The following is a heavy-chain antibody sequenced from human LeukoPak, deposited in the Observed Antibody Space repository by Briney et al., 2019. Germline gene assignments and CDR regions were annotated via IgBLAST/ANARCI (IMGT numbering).Heavy chain of an antibody. CDR2: IYYSGST. D-gene: IGHD3-22*01. Sequence: SETLSLTCTVSGGSISGYQWSWIRQPPGKGLEWIGSIYYSGSTYYNPSLKSRVTISVDTSKNQFSLKLSSVTAADTAVYYCARGPSYDSSGYYYWIAWSPLDYWGQGTLVTVSS. CDR1: GGSISGYQ. V-gene: IGHV4-59*05. CDR3: ARGPSYDSSGYYYWIAWSPLDY. J-gene: IGHJ4*02.